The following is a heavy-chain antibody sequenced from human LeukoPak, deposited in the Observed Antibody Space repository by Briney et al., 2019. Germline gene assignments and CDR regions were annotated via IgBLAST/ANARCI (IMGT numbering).Heavy chain of an antibody. V-gene: IGHV4-61*05. CDR2: IYYSGST. D-gene: IGHD6-13*01. Sequence: SETLSLTCTVSGASMTFTHYYWVWVRQPPGKGLEWIGYIYYSGSTNYNPSLKSRVTISVDTSKNQFSLRLSSVTAADTAVYYCARVTGYMTEDYFDYWGQGTLITVSS. J-gene: IGHJ4*02. CDR1: GASMTFTHYY. CDR3: ARVTGYMTEDYFDY.